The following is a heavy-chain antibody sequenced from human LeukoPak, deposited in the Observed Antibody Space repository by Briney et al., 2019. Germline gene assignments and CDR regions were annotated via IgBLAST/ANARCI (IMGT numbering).Heavy chain of an antibody. V-gene: IGHV3-7*04. D-gene: IGHD3-10*01. CDR1: GFTFSNYW. CDR2: IKQDGSER. CDR3: ARGITMAN. Sequence: PGGSLRLSCAASGFTFSNYWMTWVRQAPGKGLEWVANIKQDGSERDYVDSVKGRFTISRDDAKNSLYLQMNSLRAGDTAVYYCARGITMANWGQGTLVTVSS. J-gene: IGHJ4*02.